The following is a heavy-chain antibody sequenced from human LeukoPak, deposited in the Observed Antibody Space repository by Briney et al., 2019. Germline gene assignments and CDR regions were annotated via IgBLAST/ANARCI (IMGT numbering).Heavy chain of an antibody. CDR3: ARWGRDSSGYQLDY. CDR2: ISAYHGNT. D-gene: IGHD3-22*01. Sequence: ASVKVSCKTSGYSFSDFGISWVRQAPGQGPEWMGWISAYHGNTKYAQKLQGRVTMTTDTSTSTAYIELRSLRSDDTAVYYCARWGRDSSGYQLDYWGQGTLVTVSS. J-gene: IGHJ4*02. V-gene: IGHV1-18*01. CDR1: GYSFSDFG.